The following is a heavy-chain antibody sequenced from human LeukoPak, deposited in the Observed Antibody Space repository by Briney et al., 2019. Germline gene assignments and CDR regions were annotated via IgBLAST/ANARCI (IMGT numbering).Heavy chain of an antibody. Sequence: GGSLRLSCAASGFTFNSYSMNWVRQAPGKGLEWVSYISSSSSTIYYADSVKGRFTISRDNAKNSLYLQMNSLRAEDTAVYYCARMIAVAHDYWGQGTLVTVSS. CDR2: ISSSSSTI. CDR3: ARMIAVAHDY. CDR1: GFTFNSYS. J-gene: IGHJ4*02. D-gene: IGHD6-19*01. V-gene: IGHV3-48*01.